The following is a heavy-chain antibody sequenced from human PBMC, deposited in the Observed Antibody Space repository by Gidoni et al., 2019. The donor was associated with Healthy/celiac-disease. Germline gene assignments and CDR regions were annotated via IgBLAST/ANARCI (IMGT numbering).Heavy chain of an antibody. CDR1: GFTFGDSA. V-gene: IGHV3-49*04. D-gene: IGHD2-8*01. CDR2: IRSKAYGVTT. Sequence: EVQLVESGGGLVQSGRSLRLSCTASGFTFGDSAMSWVRQAPGKGLEWVGLIRSKAYGVTTEYAASVKGRFTISRDDSKSIAYLQMNSLKTEDTAVYYCTRAHRGYCTNGVCRRYFDLWGRGTLVTVSS. CDR3: TRAHRGYCTNGVCRRYFDL. J-gene: IGHJ2*01.